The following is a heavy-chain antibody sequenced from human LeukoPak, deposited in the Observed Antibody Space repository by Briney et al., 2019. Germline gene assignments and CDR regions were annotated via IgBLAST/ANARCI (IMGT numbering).Heavy chain of an antibody. J-gene: IGHJ4*02. CDR1: GGSFSGYY. Sequence: PSETLSLTCAVYGGSFSGYYWSWIRQPPGKGLEWIGEINHSGSTNYNPSLKSRVTISVDTSKNQFSLKPSSVTAADTAVYYCARAARRSYYNGWGQGTLVTVSS. V-gene: IGHV4-34*01. D-gene: IGHD3-10*01. CDR3: ARAARRSYYNG. CDR2: INHSGST.